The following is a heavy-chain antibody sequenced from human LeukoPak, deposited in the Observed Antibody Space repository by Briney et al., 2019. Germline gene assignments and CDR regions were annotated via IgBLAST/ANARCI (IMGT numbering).Heavy chain of an antibody. J-gene: IGHJ3*02. V-gene: IGHV3-48*03. D-gene: IGHD2-21*02. CDR1: GFTFSSYE. CDR3: ARETLGVTAFDI. CDR2: ISSSGSTI. Sequence: PGGSLRLSCAASGFTFSSYEMNWVRQAPGKGLEWVSYISSSGSTIYYADSVKGRFTISRDKTMNSLYLQMSSLRAEDTAVYYCARETLGVTAFDIWGQGTMVTVSS.